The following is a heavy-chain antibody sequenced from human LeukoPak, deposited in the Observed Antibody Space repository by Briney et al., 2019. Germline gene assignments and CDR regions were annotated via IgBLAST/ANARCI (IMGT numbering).Heavy chain of an antibody. J-gene: IGHJ4*02. CDR2: IYHSGSA. CDR1: GYSISSGYY. CDR3: ARSYRYSYGFFDY. V-gene: IGHV4-38-2*01. Sequence: PSETLSLTCAVSGYSISSGYYWGWIRQPPGKGLEWIGNIYHSGSAYYNPSLKSRVTMSVDTSKNQFSLKLSSVTAADTAVYYCARSYRYSYGFFDYWGQGTLVTVSS. D-gene: IGHD5-18*01.